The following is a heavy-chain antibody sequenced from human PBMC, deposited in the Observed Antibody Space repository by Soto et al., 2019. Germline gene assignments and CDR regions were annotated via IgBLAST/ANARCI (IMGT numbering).Heavy chain of an antibody. D-gene: IGHD5-12*01. V-gene: IGHV4-39*07. Sequence: SETLSLTCTVSGGSISSSSYYWGWIRQPPGKGLEWIGSIYYSGSTYYNPSLKSRVTISVDTSKNQFSLKLSSVTAADTAVYYCARVDSGYDLFDYWGQGTLVTVSS. CDR2: IYYSGST. CDR3: ARVDSGYDLFDY. CDR1: GGSISSSSYY. J-gene: IGHJ4*02.